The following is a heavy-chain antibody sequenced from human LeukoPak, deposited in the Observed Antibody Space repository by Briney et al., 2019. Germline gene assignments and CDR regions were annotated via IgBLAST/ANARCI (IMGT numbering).Heavy chain of an antibody. CDR3: ARSVRFGDLLDLSDY. Sequence: GGSLRLSCAASGFTISSYSMNWVRQAPGKGLEWVSSISSSTIYIHYADSVKGRFTISRDNAKNSLYLQMNSLRAEDTAAYYCARSVRFGDLLDLSDYRGQGTLVTVSS. V-gene: IGHV3-21*01. CDR2: ISSSTIYI. D-gene: IGHD3-10*01. J-gene: IGHJ4*02. CDR1: GFTISSYS.